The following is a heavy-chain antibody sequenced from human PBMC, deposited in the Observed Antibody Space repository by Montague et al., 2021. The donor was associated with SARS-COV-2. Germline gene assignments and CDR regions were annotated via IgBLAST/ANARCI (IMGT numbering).Heavy chain of an antibody. V-gene: IGHV4-34*01. CDR2: INHSGTA. D-gene: IGHD6-25*01. J-gene: IGHJ3*01. Sequence: SETLSLTCTVYGGSFIVYYWSWLRQSPGSGLEWIAAINHSGTANYNPSLKSRVSISVDTSKNQFSLKLTSVTAADTAMYYCAKEREVVRAARTLVVFDLWGQGTMVTVSS. CDR1: GGSFIVYY. CDR3: AKEREVVRAARTLVVFDL.